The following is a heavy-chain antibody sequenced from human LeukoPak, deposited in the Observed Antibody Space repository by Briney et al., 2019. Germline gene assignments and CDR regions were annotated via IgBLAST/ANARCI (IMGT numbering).Heavy chain of an antibody. J-gene: IGHJ6*03. D-gene: IGHD6-6*01. CDR2: ISSSGSSI. Sequence: GGSLRLSCAASGFTFSSYEMNWVRQAPGKGLEWVSYISSSGSSIYYADSVKGRFTISRDNAKNSLYLQMNSLRAEDTAVYYSAREPNDQSEYSSSRYYYYYMDVSGKGITVTVSS. CDR3: AREPNDQSEYSSSRYYYYYMDV. V-gene: IGHV3-48*03. CDR1: GFTFSSYE.